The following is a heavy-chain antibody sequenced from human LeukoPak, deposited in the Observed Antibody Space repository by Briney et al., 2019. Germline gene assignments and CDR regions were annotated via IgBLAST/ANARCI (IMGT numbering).Heavy chain of an antibody. CDR2: IYTSGNT. J-gene: IGHJ6*02. V-gene: IGHV4-4*07. CDR1: GGSISSYY. D-gene: IGHD3-10*01. CDR3: ARDKLYYGSGRYYYGMDV. Sequence: SETLSLTCTVSGGSISSYYWSWIRQPAGKGLEWIGRIYTSGNTNYNPSLKSRVTMSVDTSKNQFSLKLSSVTAADTAVYYCARDKLYYGSGRYYYGMDVWGQGTTVTVSS.